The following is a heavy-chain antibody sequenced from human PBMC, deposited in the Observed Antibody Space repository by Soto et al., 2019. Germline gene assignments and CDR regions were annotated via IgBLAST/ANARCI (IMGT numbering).Heavy chain of an antibody. Sequence: SETLSLTCAVSGDSISSYYCMWIRQPPGKGLESIGYLYYGRSANYNPSLKSRVTLSVDTSTNQCSLKLSSVTAADTAVYYCARGRGAAAGPYAFDIWGQGTMVTVSS. D-gene: IGHD6-13*01. J-gene: IGHJ3*02. V-gene: IGHV4-59*12. CDR1: GDSISSYY. CDR3: ARGRGAAAGPYAFDI. CDR2: LYYGRSA.